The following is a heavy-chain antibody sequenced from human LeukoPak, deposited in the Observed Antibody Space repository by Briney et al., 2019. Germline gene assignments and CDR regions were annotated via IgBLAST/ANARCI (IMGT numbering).Heavy chain of an antibody. CDR1: GGSISSGDYY. D-gene: IGHD3-22*01. CDR3: ARDRDDSSGYLIDY. J-gene: IGHJ4*02. Sequence: SQTLSLTCTVSGGSISSGDYYWSWIRQPPGKGLEWIGYIYYSGSTYYNPSLKSRVTISVDTSKNQFSLKLSSVTAADTAVYYCARDRDDSSGYLIDYWGQGTLVTVSS. CDR2: IYYSGST. V-gene: IGHV4-30-4*01.